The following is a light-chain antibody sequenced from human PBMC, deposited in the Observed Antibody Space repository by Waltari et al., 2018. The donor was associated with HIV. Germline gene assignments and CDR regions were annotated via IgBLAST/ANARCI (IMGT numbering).Light chain of an antibody. V-gene: IGLV1-47*01. CDR2: RNH. Sequence: QSVLTQPPSASGTPGQTVTLSCPGSTSPIETQWVYWYQQLPGTAPKLLIYRNHKRPSGVPERFSVSKSGASASLVISGLRSEDEADYYCEAWDSTLKETLFGGGTKLTVL. J-gene: IGLJ3*02. CDR1: TSPIETQW. CDR3: EAWDSTLKETL.